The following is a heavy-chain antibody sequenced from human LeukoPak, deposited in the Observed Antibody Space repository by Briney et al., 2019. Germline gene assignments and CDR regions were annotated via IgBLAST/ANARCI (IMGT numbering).Heavy chain of an antibody. CDR1: GCSISSYY. Sequence: SGTLSLTCTVSGCSISSYYWRWIRQPPGKGLEWIGYIYYSGSTNYNPSLKSRVTISVDTSKNQFSLKLSSVTAADTAVYYCASHTAMANFDYWGQGTLVTVSS. D-gene: IGHD5-18*01. J-gene: IGHJ4*02. CDR3: ASHTAMANFDY. CDR2: IYYSGST. V-gene: IGHV4-59*01.